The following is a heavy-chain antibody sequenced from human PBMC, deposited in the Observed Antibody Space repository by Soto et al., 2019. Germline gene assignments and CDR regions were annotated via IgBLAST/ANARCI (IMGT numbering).Heavy chain of an antibody. V-gene: IGHV4-59*01. CDR1: GGSISSYY. Sequence: SESLSLTCTVSGGSISSYYWSWIRQPPGKGLEWIGYIYYSGSTNYNPSLKSRVTISVDTSKNQFSLKLSSVTAADTAVYYCARRRLDCISTSCYWALDIWGQGTVVTVS. J-gene: IGHJ3*02. CDR2: IYYSGST. CDR3: ARRRLDCISTSCYWALDI. D-gene: IGHD2-2*01.